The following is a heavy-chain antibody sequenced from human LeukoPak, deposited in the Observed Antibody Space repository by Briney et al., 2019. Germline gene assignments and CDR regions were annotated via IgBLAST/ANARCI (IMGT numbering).Heavy chain of an antibody. Sequence: ASVKVSCKISGYTFTGYYLHWVRQAPGQGLEWMGWINPNSDATNYAQKFQGRVTMTGDTSITTVFMELSRLKSDDTATYYCARVANPVESIDIWGQGTMVTVSS. CDR2: INPNSDAT. CDR1: GYTFTGYY. D-gene: IGHD4/OR15-4a*01. V-gene: IGHV1-2*02. J-gene: IGHJ3*02. CDR3: ARVANPVESIDI.